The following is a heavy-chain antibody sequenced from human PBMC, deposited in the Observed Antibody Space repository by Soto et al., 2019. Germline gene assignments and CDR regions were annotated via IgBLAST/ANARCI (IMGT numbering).Heavy chain of an antibody. CDR1: GFTFGTFA. CDR2: MSHDGRNV. Sequence: QVYLVESGGGVVQPGRSLRLSCAASGFTFGTFALHWVRQAPGEGLEWVALMSHDGRNVKYADSVKGRFTISRYNSKNAVYMYMDSLRLEDTGVYYCARDGLPDDFRSGGSWFDPWGQGTKVTVSS. CDR3: ARDGLPDDFRSGGSWFDP. D-gene: IGHD3-3*01. J-gene: IGHJ5*02. V-gene: IGHV3-30-3*01.